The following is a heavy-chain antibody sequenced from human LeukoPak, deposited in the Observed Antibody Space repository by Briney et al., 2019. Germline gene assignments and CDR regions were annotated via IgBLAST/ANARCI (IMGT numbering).Heavy chain of an antibody. CDR3: ARLKLGYWYFDL. CDR2: IGLTDTTI. D-gene: IGHD7-27*01. Sequence: GGSLRLSCAASGFTFSDYYMSWIRQVPGKGLEWVSYIGLTDTTIYYADSLKGRFAISRDSAKNSLYLHTHSLRAEDTAIYYCARLKLGYWYFDLWGRGTLLTVSS. CDR1: GFTFSDYY. J-gene: IGHJ2*01. V-gene: IGHV3-11*01.